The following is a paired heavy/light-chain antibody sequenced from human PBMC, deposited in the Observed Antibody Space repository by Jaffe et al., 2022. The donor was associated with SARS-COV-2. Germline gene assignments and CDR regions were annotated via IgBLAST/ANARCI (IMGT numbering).Light chain of an antibody. V-gene: IGKV3-20*01. Sequence: EIVLTQSPGTLSFSPGERATLSCRASQSVSSNYLAWYQQKPGQPPRLLIYGASNRATGIPDRFSGSGSGTDFTLSISRLEPEDFAVYYCQRYGSMYTFGQGTRLEIK. CDR3: QRYGSMYT. J-gene: IGKJ2*01. CDR2: GAS. CDR1: QSVSSNY.
Heavy chain of an antibody. J-gene: IGHJ3*02. D-gene: IGHD2-2*01. CDR2: IYYSGGT. Sequence: QLQLQESGPGLVKPSETLSLTCTVSGGSVSSSNYWWSWIRQSPGRGLEWIGNIYYSGGTYCNPSLKSRVTISVDTSKNQFSLKLSSVTAADTAVYYCARLASEGAYCSSSSCNGAFDIWGQGTMVTVSS. CDR3: ARLASEGAYCSSSSCNGAFDI. V-gene: IGHV4-39*01. CDR1: GGSVSSSNYW.